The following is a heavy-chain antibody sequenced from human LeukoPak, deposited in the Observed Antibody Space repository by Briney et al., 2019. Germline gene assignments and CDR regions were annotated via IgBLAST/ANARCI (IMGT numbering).Heavy chain of an antibody. D-gene: IGHD4-23*01. CDR2: INWNSGTI. CDR1: GFTFSSYG. CDR3: AKGSTVVTRGPFDY. J-gene: IGHJ4*02. Sequence: GGSLRLSCAASGFTFSSYGMHWVRQAPGKGLEWVSGINWNSGTIDYADSVKGRFTISRDNAKNSLYLQMNSLRAEDTALYYCAKGSTVVTRGPFDYWGQGTLVTVSS. V-gene: IGHV3-9*01.